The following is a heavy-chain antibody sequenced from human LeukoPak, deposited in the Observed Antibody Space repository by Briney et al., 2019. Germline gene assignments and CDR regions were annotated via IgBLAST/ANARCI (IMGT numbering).Heavy chain of an antibody. V-gene: IGHV3-7*03. CDR1: GFALSSHW. Sequence: GGSLRLSCAASGFALSSHWMTWVRQVPGRGPEWVANVNRDGSETYYLDSVKGRFTISKDNAKNSLYLQMNSLRAEDTALYHCTRNNGMDVWGQGTTVIVSS. CDR3: TRNNGMDV. CDR2: VNRDGSET. J-gene: IGHJ6*02.